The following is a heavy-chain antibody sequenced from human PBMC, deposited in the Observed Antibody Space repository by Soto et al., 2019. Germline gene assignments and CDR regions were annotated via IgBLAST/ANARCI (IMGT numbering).Heavy chain of an antibody. Sequence: SGGSLRLSCAASGFTFSNFWMTWVRQAPGKGLEWVANIKQDGGEIYYLDSVKGRFTISRDNAKNSLLLQMNSLRAEDTAVYYCVRGWAALDSWGQGTLVTVSS. CDR1: GFTFSNFW. CDR3: VRGWAALDS. J-gene: IGHJ4*02. D-gene: IGHD6-6*01. V-gene: IGHV3-7*03. CDR2: IKQDGGEI.